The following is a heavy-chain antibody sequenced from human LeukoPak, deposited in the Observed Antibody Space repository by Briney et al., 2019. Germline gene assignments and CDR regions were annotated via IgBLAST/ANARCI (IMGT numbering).Heavy chain of an antibody. V-gene: IGHV1-2*04. CDR2: INPNSGGT. CDR1: GYTFTGYY. CDR3: AGGTYSYGRNPGY. D-gene: IGHD5-18*01. Sequence: ASVKVSCKASGYTFTGYYMHWVRQAPGQGLEWMGWINPNSGGTNYAQKFQGWVTMTRDTSMSTVYMELSSLRSEDTAVYYCAGGTYSYGRNPGYWGQGTLVTVSS. J-gene: IGHJ4*02.